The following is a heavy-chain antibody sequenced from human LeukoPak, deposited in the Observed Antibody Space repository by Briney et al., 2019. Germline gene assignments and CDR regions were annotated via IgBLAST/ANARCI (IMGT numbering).Heavy chain of an antibody. CDR2: IYYSEST. V-gene: IGHV4-39*01. CDR1: GGSISSTNYY. Sequence: SETLSLTCTVSGGSISSTNYYWGWIRQPPGKGLEWIGNIYYSESTYYNPSLKSRVTISGDTSKNQLSLKVTSVTAADTAVYYCARQGADYHYYHIDVWGEGTTVTVSS. J-gene: IGHJ6*03. CDR3: ARQGADYHYYHIDV. D-gene: IGHD4/OR15-4a*01.